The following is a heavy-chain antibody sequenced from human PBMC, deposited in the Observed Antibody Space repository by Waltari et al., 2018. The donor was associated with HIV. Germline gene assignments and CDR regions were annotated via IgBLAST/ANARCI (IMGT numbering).Heavy chain of an antibody. J-gene: IGHJ6*02. CDR1: GYSFTSYW. Sequence: EVQLVQSGAEVKKPGESLKISCKGSGYSFTSYWICWVRQMPGKGLEWMGITYPGDSYTRYSPSFQGQVTISADKSISTAYLQWSSLKASDTAMYYCARNLWFGDYYYGMDVWGQGTTVTVSS. CDR2: TYPGDSYT. D-gene: IGHD3-10*01. V-gene: IGHV5-51*01. CDR3: ARNLWFGDYYYGMDV.